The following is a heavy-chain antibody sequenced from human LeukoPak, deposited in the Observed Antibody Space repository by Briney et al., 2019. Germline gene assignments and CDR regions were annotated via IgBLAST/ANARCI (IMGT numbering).Heavy chain of an antibody. CDR3: AKAVYDYGDYYRSMDV. D-gene: IGHD4-17*01. Sequence: GGSLRLSCAASGFTFSSYGMHWVRQAPGKGLEWVAVISYDGSNKYYADSVKGRFTISRDNSKNTLYLQMNSLRAEDTAVYYCAKAVYDYGDYYRSMDVWGKGTTVTVSS. V-gene: IGHV3-30*18. J-gene: IGHJ6*04. CDR1: GFTFSSYG. CDR2: ISYDGSNK.